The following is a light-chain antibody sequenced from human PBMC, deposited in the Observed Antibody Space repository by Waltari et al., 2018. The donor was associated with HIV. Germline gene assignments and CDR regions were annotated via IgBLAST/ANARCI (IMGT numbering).Light chain of an antibody. CDR1: RRHIHYG. V-gene: IGLV4-69*01. J-gene: IGLJ2*01. CDR2: VNSDGSH. Sequence: QIVLTQSRSASASMRAPVKLTCTLSRRHIHYGIEWTQHRPEQGPRYFKRVNSDGSHIKGDGIPDRFSGSGSGAERYLIISLLQSEDEADYYCQTWTTGIVLFGGGTKLTVL. CDR3: QTWTTGIVL.